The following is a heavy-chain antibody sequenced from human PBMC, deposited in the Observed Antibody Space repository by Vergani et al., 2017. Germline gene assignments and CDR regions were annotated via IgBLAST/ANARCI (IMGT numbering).Heavy chain of an antibody. Sequence: EVQLVESGGGLVQPGGSLKLSCAASGFTFSGSAMHWVRQASGKGLEWVGRIRSKANSYATAYAASVKGRFTISRDDSKNTAYLQMNSLKTEDTAVYYCTSPHYYDSSGYYRDFDYWSQGTLVTVSS. V-gene: IGHV3-73*01. CDR3: TSPHYYDSSGYYRDFDY. CDR2: IRSKANSYAT. D-gene: IGHD3-22*01. CDR1: GFTFSGSA. J-gene: IGHJ4*02.